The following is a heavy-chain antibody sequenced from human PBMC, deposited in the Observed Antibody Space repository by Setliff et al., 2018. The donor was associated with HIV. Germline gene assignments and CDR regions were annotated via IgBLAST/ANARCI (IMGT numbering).Heavy chain of an antibody. J-gene: IGHJ4*02. CDR3: ARQQSSSWYPDYFDY. CDR2: IYPGDSDT. V-gene: IGHV5-51*01. CDR1: GYSFTNYW. D-gene: IGHD6-13*01. Sequence: GESLKISCKASGYSFTNYWVGWVRQMPGSGLEWMGIIYPGDSDTRYSPSLQGQVTISADKSISTAYLQWSSLKASDTAMYYCARQQSSSWYPDYFDYWGQGTLVTV.